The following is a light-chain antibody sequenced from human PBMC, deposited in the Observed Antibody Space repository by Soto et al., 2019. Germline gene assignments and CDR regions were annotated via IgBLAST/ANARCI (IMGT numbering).Light chain of an antibody. Sequence: EIVLTQSPATLSLSPGERATLSCRASQSVSSYLDWYQQKPGQAPRLLIYHASSGATGIPARFSGSGSGTDFTLTISSLEPEDFAVYFCQQRSNWPRTFGQGTRLEIK. CDR3: QQRSNWPRT. CDR1: QSVSSY. J-gene: IGKJ5*01. CDR2: HAS. V-gene: IGKV3-11*01.